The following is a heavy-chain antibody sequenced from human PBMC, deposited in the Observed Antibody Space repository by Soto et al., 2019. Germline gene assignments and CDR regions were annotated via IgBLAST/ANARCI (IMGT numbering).Heavy chain of an antibody. CDR1: GFTLSSDA. D-gene: IGHD6-6*01. V-gene: IGHV3-64*01. Sequence: EVQLVEPGGGLAQPGGSLRLSCAASGFTLSSDAMDWVRQDPGKGLEYVSGISSNGIGTYYANSVKGRFTISRDNSKNTVYLQMDSLRPEDMAVYYCARRARADYYYMDVWGKGTTVTVS. J-gene: IGHJ6*03. CDR2: ISSNGIGT. CDR3: ARRARADYYYMDV.